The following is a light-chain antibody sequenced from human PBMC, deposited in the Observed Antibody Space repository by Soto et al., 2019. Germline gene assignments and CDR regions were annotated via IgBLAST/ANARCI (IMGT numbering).Light chain of an antibody. CDR1: QSISSY. CDR3: QQSYSIPLT. CDR2: AAS. Sequence: DIQMTQSPSSLSASVGDRVTITCRASQSISSYLNWYQQKPGKAPKLLIYAASSLQSGVPSRFSGNISGTDFTLTISSLQPEDFATYYCQQSYSIPLTFGGGTKVEIK. J-gene: IGKJ4*01. V-gene: IGKV1-39*01.